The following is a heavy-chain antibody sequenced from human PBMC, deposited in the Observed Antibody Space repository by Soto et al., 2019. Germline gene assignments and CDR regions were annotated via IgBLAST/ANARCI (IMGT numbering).Heavy chain of an antibody. D-gene: IGHD3-10*01. CDR3: ARGANVLLWFGESIPGYYGMDV. V-gene: IGHV4-59*01. J-gene: IGHJ6*02. CDR1: GGSISSYY. Sequence: SETLSLTCTVSGGSISSYYWSWIRQPPGKGLDWIGYIYYSRITNSNPSLKSRVTISVDTAKDQFSLKLSSVTAADTAVYYCARGANVLLWFGESIPGYYGMDVWGQGTTFTVS. CDR2: IYYSRIT.